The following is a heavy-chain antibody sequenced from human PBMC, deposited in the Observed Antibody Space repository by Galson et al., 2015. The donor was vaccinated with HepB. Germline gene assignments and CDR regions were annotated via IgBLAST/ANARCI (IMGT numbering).Heavy chain of an antibody. Sequence: SVKVSCKAAGYTLNSYAVSWVRQAPGEGLEWMGWISGYNGNTNYAESLQGRVTMTTDTSTTTAYMELSSLRSDDTAVYFCARVGVFDTMESDYWGQGSLVTVAS. J-gene: IGHJ4*02. CDR2: ISGYNGNT. CDR1: GYTLNSYA. V-gene: IGHV1-18*01. CDR3: ARVGVFDTMESDY. D-gene: IGHD3-10*01.